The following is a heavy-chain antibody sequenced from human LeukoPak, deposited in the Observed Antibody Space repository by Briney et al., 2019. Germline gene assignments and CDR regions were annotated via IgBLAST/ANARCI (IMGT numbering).Heavy chain of an antibody. D-gene: IGHD3-22*01. CDR1: GFTFSDYD. Sequence: GGSLRLSCAASGFTFSDYDMHWVRQASGKGLEWVGRIRSKDNYHATAYAASVKGRFTLSRDGSKNTAYLQMNSLKTEDTAVYYCTAGDDSSGHYYIWGQGTMVTVSS. CDR2: IRSKDNYHAT. CDR3: TAGDDSSGHYYI. J-gene: IGHJ3*02. V-gene: IGHV3-73*01.